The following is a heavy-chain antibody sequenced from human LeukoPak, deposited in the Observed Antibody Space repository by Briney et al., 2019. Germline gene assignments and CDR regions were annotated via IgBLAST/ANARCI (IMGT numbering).Heavy chain of an antibody. V-gene: IGHV6-1*01. J-gene: IGHJ6*02. D-gene: IGHD5-12*01. Sequence: SQTLSLTCAISGDSVSSNSAAWNWIRQSPSRGLEWLGRTYYRSKWYNDYAVSVKSRITINPNTSKNQFSLQLNSVTPEDTAVYYCARASGYESIYYYYGMDVWGQGTTVTVSS. CDR3: ARASGYESIYYYYGMDV. CDR2: TYYRSKWYN. CDR1: GDSVSSNSAA.